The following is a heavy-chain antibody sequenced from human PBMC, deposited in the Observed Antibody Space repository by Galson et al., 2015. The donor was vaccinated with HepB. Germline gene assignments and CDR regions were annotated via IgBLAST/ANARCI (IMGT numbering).Heavy chain of an antibody. CDR1: GYTLTELS. Sequence: SVKVSCKVSGYTLTELSMHWVRQAHGKGLEWMGGFDPEDGETIYAQKFQGRVTMTEDTSTDTAYMELSSLRSEDTAVYYCATGPKYYYGSGSYFAFDIWGQGTMVTVSS. CDR2: FDPEDGET. CDR3: ATGPKYYYGSGSYFAFDI. J-gene: IGHJ3*02. D-gene: IGHD3-10*01. V-gene: IGHV1-24*01.